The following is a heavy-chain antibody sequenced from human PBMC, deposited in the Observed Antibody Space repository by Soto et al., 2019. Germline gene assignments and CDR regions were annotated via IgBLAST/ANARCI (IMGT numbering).Heavy chain of an antibody. CDR1: GYSFTSYW. CDR2: IYPGDSDT. J-gene: IGHJ6*02. Sequence: GESLKISCKGSGYSFTSYWIGWVRQMPGKGLEWMGIIYPGDSDTRYSPSFQGQVTISADKSISTAYLQWSSLKASDTAMYYCARGYYDFWSGLRSDYGMDVWGQGTTVTVSS. V-gene: IGHV5-51*01. D-gene: IGHD3-3*01. CDR3: ARGYYDFWSGLRSDYGMDV.